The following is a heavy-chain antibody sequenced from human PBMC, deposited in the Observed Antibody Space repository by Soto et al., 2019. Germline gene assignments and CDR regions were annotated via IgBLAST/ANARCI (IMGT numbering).Heavy chain of an antibody. J-gene: IGHJ5*02. CDR3: ARGGLWFGEFPPNNWFDP. CDR2: IIPIFGTA. CDR1: GGTFSSYA. V-gene: IGHV1-69*01. D-gene: IGHD3-10*01. Sequence: QVQLVQSGAEVKKPGSSVKVSCKASGGTFSSYAISWVRQAPGQGLEWMGGIIPIFGTANYAQKVQGRVTITADESTSTAYMELSSLRSEDTAVYYCARGGLWFGEFPPNNWFDPWGQGTLVTVSS.